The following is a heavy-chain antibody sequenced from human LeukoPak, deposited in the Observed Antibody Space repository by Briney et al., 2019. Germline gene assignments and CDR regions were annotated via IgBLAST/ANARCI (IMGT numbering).Heavy chain of an antibody. D-gene: IGHD4-17*01. CDR1: GFIFSNYY. J-gene: IGHJ4*02. CDR3: AKDIDYGDYVVS. CDR2: INGDGSTT. V-gene: IGHV3-74*01. Sequence: GGSLRLSCEPSGFIFSNYYMHWVRQAPGKGLVWVSHINGDGSTTGYADSVKGRFTISRDNSKNTLYLQMNSLRAEDTAVYYCAKDIDYGDYVVSWGQGTLVTVSS.